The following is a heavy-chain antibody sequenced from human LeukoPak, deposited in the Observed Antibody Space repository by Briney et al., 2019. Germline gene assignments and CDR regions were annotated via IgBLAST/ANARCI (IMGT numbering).Heavy chain of an antibody. D-gene: IGHD6-13*01. J-gene: IGHJ4*02. CDR1: GGSISSSNW. Sequence: SGTLSLTCAVSGGSISSSNWWSWVRQPPGKGLEWIGEIYHSGSTNYNPSLKSRVTISVDKSKNQFSLKLSSVTAADTAVYYCARAARSSSWVHAYYFDYWGQGTLVTVSS. CDR2: IYHSGST. V-gene: IGHV4-4*02. CDR3: ARAARSSSWVHAYYFDY.